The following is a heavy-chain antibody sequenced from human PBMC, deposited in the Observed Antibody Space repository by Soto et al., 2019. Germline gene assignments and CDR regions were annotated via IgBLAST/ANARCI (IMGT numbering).Heavy chain of an antibody. J-gene: IGHJ3*02. CDR2: ISYDGSNK. CDR1: GFTFSSYA. D-gene: IGHD3-22*01. V-gene: IGHV3-30-3*01. Sequence: QVQLVESGGGVVQPGRSLRLSCAASGFTFSSYAMHWVRQAPGKGLEWVAVISYDGSNKYYADSVKGRFTISRDNSKNTLYLQMNSLRAEDTAVYYCARVAHYDSSGYYGGAFDIWGQGTMVTVSS. CDR3: ARVAHYDSSGYYGGAFDI.